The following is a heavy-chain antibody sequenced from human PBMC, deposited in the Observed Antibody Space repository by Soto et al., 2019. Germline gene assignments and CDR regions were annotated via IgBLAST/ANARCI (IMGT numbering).Heavy chain of an antibody. J-gene: IGHJ4*02. CDR3: ARDLAVELVDY. CDR2: ISAYYGNT. V-gene: IGHV1-18*01. Sequence: QVQLVQSGTEVEKPGASVRVSCKASGYTFTSYGISWVRQAPGQGLEWMGWISAYYGNTKYAQKLQGRVTMTTDTSTSTAYMELRSLRSDDTAVYFCARDLAVELVDYWGQGSLVTVSS. D-gene: IGHD6-13*01. CDR1: GYTFTSYG.